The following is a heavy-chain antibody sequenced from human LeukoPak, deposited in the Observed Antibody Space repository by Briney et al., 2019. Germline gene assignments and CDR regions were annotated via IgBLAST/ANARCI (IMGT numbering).Heavy chain of an antibody. J-gene: IGHJ4*02. D-gene: IGHD5-12*01. Sequence: PSETLSLTCTVSGGSISSGDYYWSWLRQPPGKGLEWIGYIYYSGSTYYNPSLKSRVTISVDTSKNQFSLKLSSVTAADTAVYYCARAEDGGYDQNGPLDYWGQGTLVTVSS. CDR1: GGSISSGDYY. CDR3: ARAEDGGYDQNGPLDY. CDR2: IYYSGST. V-gene: IGHV4-30-4*01.